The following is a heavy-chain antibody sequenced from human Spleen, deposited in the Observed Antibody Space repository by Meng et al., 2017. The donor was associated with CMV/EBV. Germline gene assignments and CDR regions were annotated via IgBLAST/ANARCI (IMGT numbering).Heavy chain of an antibody. V-gene: IGHV3-20*04. J-gene: IGHJ4*02. D-gene: IGHD2-21*01. CDR1: GFTFDDYG. CDR2: INWNGGST. Sequence: GGSLRLSCAASGFTFDDYGMSWVRQAPGKGLEWVSGINWNGGSTGYADSVKGRFTISRDNAKNSLYLQMNSLRAEDTAVYYCAKVASAALSGSGFYCGGDCYFHYWGQGTLVTVSS. CDR3: AKVASAALSGSGFYCGGDCYFHY.